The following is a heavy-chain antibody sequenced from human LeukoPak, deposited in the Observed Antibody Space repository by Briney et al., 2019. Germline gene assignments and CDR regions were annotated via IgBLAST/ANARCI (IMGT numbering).Heavy chain of an antibody. CDR2: ISSSSSYI. V-gene: IGHV3-21*01. D-gene: IGHD4-17*01. CDR1: GFTFSSYS. CDR3: AREHGDYQLTYMVGYYYYGMDV. J-gene: IGHJ6*02. Sequence: PGRSLRLSCAASGFTFSSYSMNWVRQAPGKGLEWVSSISSSSSYIYYADSVKGRFTISRDNAKNSLYLQMNSLRAEDTAVYYCAREHGDYQLTYMVGYYYYGMDVWGQGTTVTVSS.